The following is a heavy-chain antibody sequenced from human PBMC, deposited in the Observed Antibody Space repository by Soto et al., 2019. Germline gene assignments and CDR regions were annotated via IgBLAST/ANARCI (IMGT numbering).Heavy chain of an antibody. V-gene: IGHV4-38-2*02. CDR3: GRETYNDFWSGSLPVDY. Sequence: PSETLSLTCTVSGYSISSGYYWGWLRQPPGKGLEWIGSIYHTGSTYYNPSLKSRVTISVDTSKNQFSLKLSSVTAADTAVYYCGRETYNDFWSGSLPVDYWAREPWSPSPQ. J-gene: IGHJ4*02. CDR1: GYSISSGYY. D-gene: IGHD3-3*01. CDR2: IYHTGST.